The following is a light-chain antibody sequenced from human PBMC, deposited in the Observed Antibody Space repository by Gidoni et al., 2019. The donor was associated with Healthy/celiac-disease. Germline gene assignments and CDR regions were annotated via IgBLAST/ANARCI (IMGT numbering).Light chain of an antibody. CDR3: QVWDSSSAHQV. J-gene: IGLJ2*01. CDR2: DDC. Sequence: SYVQTQPPAVSVAPGQTARITCGGSNIGSKSVHWYQQKQGQAPVLVVYDDCDRPSGIPERFSGSNSGNTATLTISRVEAGDEADSYCQVWDSSSAHQVFGGGPKLTVL. CDR1: NIGSKS. V-gene: IGLV3-21*02.